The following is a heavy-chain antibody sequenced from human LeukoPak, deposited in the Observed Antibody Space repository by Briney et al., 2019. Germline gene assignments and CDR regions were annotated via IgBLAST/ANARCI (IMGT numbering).Heavy chain of an antibody. J-gene: IGHJ1*01. CDR1: GVTFSTYD. Sequence: GGSLRLSCAASGVTFSTYDMHWFRQAPGKGLEWVAVISYDGSDKFYADSVKGRFTISRDNSRNTLFLQTNSLRAEDTAVYFCAATVRHYSDSGGQLHHWGQGTLVTVSS. CDR3: AATVRHYSDSGGQLHH. CDR2: ISYDGSDK. V-gene: IGHV3-30*01. D-gene: IGHD3-22*01.